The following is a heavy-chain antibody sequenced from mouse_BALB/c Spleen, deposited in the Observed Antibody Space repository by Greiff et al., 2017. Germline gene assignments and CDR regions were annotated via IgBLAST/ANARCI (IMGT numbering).Heavy chain of an antibody. J-gene: IGHJ3*01. D-gene: IGHD2-1*01. CDR2: ISSGSSTI. Sequence: EVHLVESGGGLVQPGGSRKLSCEASGFTFSSFGMHWVRQAPEKGLEWVAYISSGSSTINYADTVKGRFAISRDNPKNTLFLQMTSLRSEDTAMYYCARSLYGNYEAYWGQGTLVTVSA. CDR3: ARSLYGNYEAY. CDR1: GFTFSSFG. V-gene: IGHV5-17*02.